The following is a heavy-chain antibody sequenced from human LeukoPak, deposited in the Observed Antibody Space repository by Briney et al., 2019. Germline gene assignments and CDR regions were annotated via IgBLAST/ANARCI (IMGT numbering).Heavy chain of an antibody. CDR3: ARDSSGWYGDY. Sequence: PGGSLRLSCAASGFTFSSYSMNWVRQAPGKGLEWVSYISSSSSTIYYADSVKGRFTISRDNAKNSLYLQMNSLRAEDTAVYYCARDSSGWYGDYWGRGTLVTVSS. J-gene: IGHJ4*02. CDR1: GFTFSSYS. D-gene: IGHD6-19*01. CDR2: ISSSSSTI. V-gene: IGHV3-48*04.